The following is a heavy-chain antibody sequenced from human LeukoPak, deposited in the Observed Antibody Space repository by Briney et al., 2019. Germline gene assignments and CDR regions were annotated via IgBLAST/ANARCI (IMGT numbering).Heavy chain of an antibody. V-gene: IGHV3-11*01. D-gene: IGHD3-22*01. Sequence: GGSLRLSCAASGFTFSDYYMSWIRQAPANGLEWVSYSSSSGSTIYYADSVKGRFTISRDNAKNSLYLQMNSLRAENTAVYYCARDYTYYYDSSGYRNWYDPWGQGTLVTVSS. CDR2: SSSSGSTI. J-gene: IGHJ5*02. CDR3: ARDYTYYYDSSGYRNWYDP. CDR1: GFTFSDYY.